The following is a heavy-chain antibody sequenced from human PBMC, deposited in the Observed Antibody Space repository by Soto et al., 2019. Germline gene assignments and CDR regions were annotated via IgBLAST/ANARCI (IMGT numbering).Heavy chain of an antibody. CDR1: VYSFTNYW. V-gene: IGHV5-51*01. J-gene: IGHJ6*02. CDR2: IYPGDSDT. Sequence: SGESLKISCKGSVYSFTNYWIGWVRQMPGKGLEWMGIIYPGDSDTRYSPSFQGQVTISADKSISTAYLQWSSLKASDTAMYYCARQIPDSRRYYYGMDVWGQGTTVTVSS. D-gene: IGHD3-22*01. CDR3: ARQIPDSRRYYYGMDV.